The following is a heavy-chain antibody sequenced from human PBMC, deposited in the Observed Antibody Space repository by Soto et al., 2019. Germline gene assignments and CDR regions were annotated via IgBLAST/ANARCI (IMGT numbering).Heavy chain of an antibody. J-gene: IGHJ6*02. CDR2: IIPIFGTA. Sequence: QVQLVQSGAEVMKPGSSVKVSCKASGGTFSSYAISWVRQAPGQGLEWMGGIIPIFGTANYAQKFQGRVTITADESTSTAYMELSSLRSEDTAVYYCARSLYYDILTGYYTDPKYYYYGMDVWGQGTTVTVSS. D-gene: IGHD3-9*01. CDR1: GGTFSSYA. V-gene: IGHV1-69*01. CDR3: ARSLYYDILTGYYTDPKYYYYGMDV.